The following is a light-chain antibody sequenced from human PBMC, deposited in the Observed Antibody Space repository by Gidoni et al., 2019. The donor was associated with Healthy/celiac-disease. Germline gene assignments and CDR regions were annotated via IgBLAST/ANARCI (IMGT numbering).Light chain of an antibody. Sequence: DIQMTQSPCSLYASVGDRVTITCRASPSISSYLNWYQQKPGKAPKLLIYAASSLQSGVPSRFSGSGSGTDFTLTISSLQPEDFATYYCQQTWTFGQGTKVEIK. CDR1: PSISSY. V-gene: IGKV1-39*01. CDR3: QQTWT. CDR2: AAS. J-gene: IGKJ1*01.